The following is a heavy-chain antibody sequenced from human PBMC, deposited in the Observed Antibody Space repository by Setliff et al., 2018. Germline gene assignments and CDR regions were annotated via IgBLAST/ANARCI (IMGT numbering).Heavy chain of an antibody. CDR2: VDHSGNT. CDR3: ARRDSTGYYGYSFDF. V-gene: IGHV4-39*02. D-gene: IGHD3-22*01. CDR1: GDSISRSTYY. Sequence: SETLSLTCTVSGDSISRSTYYWGWIRQSPGKGLGWIGTVDHSGNTFYNPSLKSRVTISVDTSKNHFSLKLTSVSAADTAVYYCARRDSTGYYGYSFDFWGQGTLVTVSS. J-gene: IGHJ4*02.